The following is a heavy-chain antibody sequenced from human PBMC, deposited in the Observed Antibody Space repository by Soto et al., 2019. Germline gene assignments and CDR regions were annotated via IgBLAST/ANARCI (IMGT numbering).Heavy chain of an antibody. Sequence: QVQLVQSGPDLKRPGASMKVSCKASGYTFTRYGISWVRQAPGKGLEWMAWISPLKGRTQYSQKAQGRVTLSTDTSSNTAYMEMTTLRVDDTAVYYCAMDYGDRPEYFKHWGQGTLVTVS. CDR3: AMDYGDRPEYFKH. V-gene: IGHV1-18*04. J-gene: IGHJ1*01. CDR2: ISPLKGRT. CDR1: GYTFTRYG. D-gene: IGHD4-17*01.